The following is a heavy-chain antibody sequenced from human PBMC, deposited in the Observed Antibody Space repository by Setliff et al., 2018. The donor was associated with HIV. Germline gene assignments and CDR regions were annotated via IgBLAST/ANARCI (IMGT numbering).Heavy chain of an antibody. V-gene: IGHV1-3*03. Sequence: ASVKVSFKASGYTFTSYAMHWVRQAPGQRLEWMGWINAGNGNTKYSQEFQGRVTITRDTSASTAYMELSSLRSEDMAVYYCARGKVGYDGIMDVWGKGTTVTVSS. J-gene: IGHJ6*04. D-gene: IGHD3-16*01. CDR1: GYTFTSYA. CDR3: ARGKVGYDGIMDV. CDR2: INAGNGNT.